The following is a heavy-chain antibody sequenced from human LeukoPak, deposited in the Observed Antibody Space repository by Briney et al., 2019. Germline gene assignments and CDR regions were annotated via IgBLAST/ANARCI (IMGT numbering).Heavy chain of an antibody. CDR1: GFTFSASA. Sequence: GGSLRLSCATSGFTFSASAINWVRQASGKGLEWVGRIASKGKSYATEYAASVKGRFTISRDDSKNTAYLQMNSLKTEDTAVYYCSRSGGDGATGEWGQGTLVTVSS. CDR3: SRSGGDGATGE. J-gene: IGHJ4*02. D-gene: IGHD1-26*01. V-gene: IGHV3-73*01. CDR2: IASKGKSYAT.